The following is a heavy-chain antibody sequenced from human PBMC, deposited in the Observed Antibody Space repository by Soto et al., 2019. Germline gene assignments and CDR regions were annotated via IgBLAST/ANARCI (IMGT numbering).Heavy chain of an antibody. CDR2: ISYDGSNK. Sequence: GGSLRLSCAASGFTFSSYGMHWVRQAPGKGLEWVALISYDGSNKYYVDSVKGRFTISGDNSKNTLFLQMNSLRAGDTAVYYCAKDRLRGGFLTTATTNGMDVWGQGTTVTVSS. D-gene: IGHD1-26*01. CDR1: GFTFSSYG. J-gene: IGHJ6*02. V-gene: IGHV3-30*18. CDR3: AKDRLRGGFLTTATTNGMDV.